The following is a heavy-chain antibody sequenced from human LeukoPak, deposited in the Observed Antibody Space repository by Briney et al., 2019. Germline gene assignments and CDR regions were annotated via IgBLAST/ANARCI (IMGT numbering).Heavy chain of an antibody. CDR2: ISVTGSFI. V-gene: IGHV3-21*01. J-gene: IGHJ4*02. CDR3: ARDPGSRFLEWPD. CDR1: GFPFTSCT. D-gene: IGHD3-3*01. Sequence: PGGSLRLSCAASGFPFTSCTMNWVRQAPGKGLEWVSSISVTGSFIYYADSVKGRFTISRDNAKSSLYLQMDSLRAEDTAVYYCARDPGSRFLEWPDWGQGTLVIVSS.